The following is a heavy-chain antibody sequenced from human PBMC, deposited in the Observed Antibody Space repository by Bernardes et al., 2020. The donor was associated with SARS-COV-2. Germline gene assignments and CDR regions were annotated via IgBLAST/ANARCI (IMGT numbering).Heavy chain of an antibody. CDR2: LNHSGST. J-gene: IGHJ4*02. CDR1: GGSFRGSY. Sequence: SDTLSLTCAVYGGSFRGSYWSWIRQPPGPGLAWIGELNHSGSTHYNPSLKSRVTISVDTSKNQFSLKLSSVTAADTAVYYCARGRPSGAATFKNNIDYYFDYWGQGTLVTGSS. V-gene: IGHV4-34*01. D-gene: IGHD2-15*01. CDR3: ARGRPSGAATFKNNIDYYFDY.